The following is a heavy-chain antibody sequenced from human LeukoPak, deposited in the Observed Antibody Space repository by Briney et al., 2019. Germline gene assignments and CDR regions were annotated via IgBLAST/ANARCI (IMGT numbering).Heavy chain of an antibody. CDR3: ARLEWYSSGCY. CDR1: GYTFTGYY. J-gene: IGHJ4*02. Sequence: ASVRVSCKASGYTFTGYYMHWVRQAPGQGLEWMGRINPNSGGTNYAQKFQGRVTMTRDTSISTAYMELSRLRSDDTAVYYCARLEWYSSGCYWGQGTLVTVSS. D-gene: IGHD6-19*01. CDR2: INPNSGGT. V-gene: IGHV1-2*06.